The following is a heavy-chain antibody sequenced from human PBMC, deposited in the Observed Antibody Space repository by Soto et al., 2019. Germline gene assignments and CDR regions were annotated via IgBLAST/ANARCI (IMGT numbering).Heavy chain of an antibody. V-gene: IGHV1-69*05. CDR2: IILIFGTS. CDR3: ARDSGHYYRSDAFDK. Sequence: SVKVSCKASGGTLSNYALSWVRQAPGQGLEWVGGIILIFGTSNYAQNFQGRVTITRDTSTSTVYMELNSLRSEDTAVFYCARDSGHYYRSDAFDKWGQGTMVTVSS. CDR1: GGTLSNYA. J-gene: IGHJ3*02. D-gene: IGHD1-26*01.